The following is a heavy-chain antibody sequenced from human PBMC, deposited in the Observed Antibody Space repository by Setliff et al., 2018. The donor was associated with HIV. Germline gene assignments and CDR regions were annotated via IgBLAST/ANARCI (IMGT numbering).Heavy chain of an antibody. J-gene: IGHJ5*02. D-gene: IGHD3-10*01. CDR2: IYHSGSA. Sequence: SETLSLTCAVSSGSISSSNWWSWVRQPPGKELEWIGEIYHSGSAYYDLSLKSRVTLSVDTSKNSFSLNLTSVTAADTAVYFCARARGPPLPVLDLWGQGTLVTVSS. CDR3: ARARGPPLPVLDL. CDR1: SGSISSSNW. V-gene: IGHV4-4*02.